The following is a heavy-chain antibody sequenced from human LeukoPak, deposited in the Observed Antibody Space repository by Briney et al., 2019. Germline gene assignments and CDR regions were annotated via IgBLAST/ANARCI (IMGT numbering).Heavy chain of an antibody. V-gene: IGHV3-9*03. D-gene: IGHD1-26*01. CDR2: ISRNSDST. J-gene: IGHJ4*02. CDR1: GFPFDDKA. CDR3: VKDIGSGSYRYSGYFDY. Sequence: NPGGSLRLSCAASGFPFDDKAMHWVRQAPGKGLEWVAGISRNSDSTGYADSVKGRFTISRDNAKNSLYLQMNSLRAEDMALYYCVKDIGSGSYRYSGYFDYWGQGTLVTVSS.